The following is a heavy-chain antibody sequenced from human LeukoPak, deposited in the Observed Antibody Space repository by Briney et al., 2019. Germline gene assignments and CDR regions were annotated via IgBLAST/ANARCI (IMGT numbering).Heavy chain of an antibody. Sequence: GRSLRLSCAASGFTFDDYAMHWVRQAPGKGLEWVSGISWNSGSIGYADSVKGRFTISRDNAKNSLYLQMNSLRAEDTALYYCAKDGEAAAGKSRYHYYYYMDVWGKGTTVTVSS. CDR1: GFTFDDYA. D-gene: IGHD6-13*01. CDR3: AKDGEAAAGKSRYHYYYYMDV. CDR2: ISWNSGSI. V-gene: IGHV3-9*01. J-gene: IGHJ6*03.